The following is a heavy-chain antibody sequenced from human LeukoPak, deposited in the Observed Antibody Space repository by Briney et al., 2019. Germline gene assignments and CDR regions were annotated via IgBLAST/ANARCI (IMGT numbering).Heavy chain of an antibody. V-gene: IGHV3-30*18. CDR1: GFTFSTYG. CDR3: AKSRRDGYNRRAFDI. Sequence: GRSLRLSCAASGFTFSTYGMHWVRQAPGKGLEWVAVISYDGSNKYYGDSVKGRFTISRDNSKNTLYLQMNSLRAEDTAVYYCAKSRRDGYNRRAFDIWGQGTMVTVSS. J-gene: IGHJ3*02. D-gene: IGHD5-24*01. CDR2: ISYDGSNK.